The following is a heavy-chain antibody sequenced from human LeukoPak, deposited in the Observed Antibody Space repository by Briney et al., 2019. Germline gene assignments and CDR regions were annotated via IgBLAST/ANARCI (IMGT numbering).Heavy chain of an antibody. V-gene: IGHV3-23*01. CDR3: AKKQLWPYYFEY. CDR1: GFTFSSNA. J-gene: IGHJ4*02. Sequence: PGGSLRLSCAASGFTFSSNAMSCVRQAPGKGLEWVSAISGSGGSTYYADSVKGRFTISRDNSKNTLYLQMNSLRAEDTAVYYCAKKQLWPYYFEYWGQGTLVTDSS. CDR2: ISGSGGST. D-gene: IGHD5-18*01.